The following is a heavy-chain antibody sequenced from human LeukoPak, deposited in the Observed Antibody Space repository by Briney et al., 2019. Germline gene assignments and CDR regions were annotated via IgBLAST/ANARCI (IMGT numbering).Heavy chain of an antibody. CDR3: ARDSYSSGWSNPVL. V-gene: IGHV1-2*02. D-gene: IGHD6-19*01. J-gene: IGHJ4*02. CDR2: INPNSGGT. CDR1: GYTFTGYY. Sequence: ASVKVSCKASGYTFTGYYMHWVRQAPGQGLEWMGWINPNSGGTNYAQKFQGRVTMTRDTSISTAYMELSRLRSDDTAVYYCARDSYSSGWSNPVLWGQGTLVTVSS.